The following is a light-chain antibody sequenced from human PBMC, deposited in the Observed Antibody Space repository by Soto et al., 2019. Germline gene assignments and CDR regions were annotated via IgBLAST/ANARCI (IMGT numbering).Light chain of an antibody. CDR2: EVS. V-gene: IGLV2-18*01. J-gene: IGLJ1*01. Sequence: QSALTHPPFVSGSPVQSVTISCTGTSIDFGSYNRVSWYQRPPVTGPKLMIYEVSNRPSGVPDRFSGSKSGTSDSPAISGLRSEDEDDYYCATCDDNLSGHYVFGTETKLTV. CDR1: SIDFGSYNR. CDR3: ATCDDNLSGHYV.